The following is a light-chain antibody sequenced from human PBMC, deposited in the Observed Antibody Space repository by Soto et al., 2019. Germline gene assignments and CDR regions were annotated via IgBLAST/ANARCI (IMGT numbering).Light chain of an antibody. Sequence: EIVMTQSPATLSVSPGERATLSCRASQSVNSNLAWYQQKRGQAPRLLIYGASTRATGIPARFSGSGSGTEFTLTISSLQSEDFAVYFCQQYNTWRTFGPGTKVDTK. CDR3: QQYNTWRT. J-gene: IGKJ3*01. V-gene: IGKV3-15*01. CDR2: GAS. CDR1: QSVNSN.